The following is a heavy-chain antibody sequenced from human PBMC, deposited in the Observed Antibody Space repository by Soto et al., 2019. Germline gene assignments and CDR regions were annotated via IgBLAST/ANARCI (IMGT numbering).Heavy chain of an antibody. CDR3: GRGRSGQIVVFY. CDR2: IGPETGAT. V-gene: IGHV1-2*02. CDR1: GYTFTGHY. Sequence: ASVKVSCKASGYTFTGHYIHWLRQAPEQGPEWMGEIGPETGATRYAQKFQGRVTMTRDMSITTVYMELNNLSPDDTAVYYCGRGRSGQIVVFYWGQGTPVTVSS. D-gene: IGHD1-26*01. J-gene: IGHJ4*02.